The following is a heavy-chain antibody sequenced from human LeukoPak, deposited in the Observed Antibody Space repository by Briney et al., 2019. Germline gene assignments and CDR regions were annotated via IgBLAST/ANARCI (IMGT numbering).Heavy chain of an antibody. D-gene: IGHD5-24*01. J-gene: IGHJ4*02. V-gene: IGHV4-39*01. Sequence: KASETLSLTCTVSGGSISSSTYQWGWGWIRQPPGKGLEWIGSIYYSGSTYYNPSLKSRVTISVDASKNQFSLKLSSVTAADTAVYYCAKQRRDGYNYFDYWGQGTLVTVSS. CDR1: GGSISSSTYQWG. CDR2: IYYSGST. CDR3: AKQRRDGYNYFDY.